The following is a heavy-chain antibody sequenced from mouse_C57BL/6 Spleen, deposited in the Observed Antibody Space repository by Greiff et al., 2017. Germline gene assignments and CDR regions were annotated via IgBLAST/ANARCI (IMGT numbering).Heavy chain of an antibody. J-gene: IGHJ2*01. D-gene: IGHD2-1*01. V-gene: IGHV1-26*01. CDR1: GYTFTDYY. Sequence: EVQLQQSGPELVKPGASVKISCKASGYTFTDYYMNWVKQSHGKSLEWIGDINPNNGGTSYNQKFKGKATLTVDKSSSTAYMERRSLTSEDSAVYYCARWGNSYYFDYWGQGTTLTVSS. CDR3: ARWGNSYYFDY. CDR2: INPNNGGT.